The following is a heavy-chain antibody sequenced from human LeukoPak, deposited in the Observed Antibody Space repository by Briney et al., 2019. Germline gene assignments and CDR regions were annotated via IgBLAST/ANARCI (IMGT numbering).Heavy chain of an antibody. Sequence: SETLSLTCNVSGGSISSHYWSWIRQPPGKGLEWIAYIYYRGSTNYNPSLTSRVTMSVDASKNQFSLKLTSVTAADTAVYYCARSLSTGPSAAGDAFYFYYGLDVWGQGTTVTVSS. V-gene: IGHV4-59*11. CDR1: GGSISSHY. CDR3: ARSLSTGPSAAGDAFYFYYGLDV. J-gene: IGHJ6*02. CDR2: IYYRGST. D-gene: IGHD6-13*01.